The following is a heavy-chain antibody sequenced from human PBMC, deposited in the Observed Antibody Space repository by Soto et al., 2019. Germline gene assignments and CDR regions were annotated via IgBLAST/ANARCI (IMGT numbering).Heavy chain of an antibody. Sequence: QVQLVQSGAEVKKPGSSVKVSCKASGGSFSTYGINWVRLAPGQGLEWMGGIIPKFGTTNYAQKFRGRVTSTADESTNTAYMELNYLRSEDTAVYFCARALDPYYGGKSLSLDYWGQGTLVTVSS. J-gene: IGHJ4*02. CDR2: IIPKFGTT. V-gene: IGHV1-69*13. CDR1: GGSFSTYG. CDR3: ARALDPYYGGKSLSLDY. D-gene: IGHD4-17*01.